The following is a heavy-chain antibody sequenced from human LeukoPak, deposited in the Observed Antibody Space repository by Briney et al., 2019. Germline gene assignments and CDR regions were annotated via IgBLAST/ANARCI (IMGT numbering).Heavy chain of an antibody. J-gene: IGHJ4*02. Sequence: PSETLSLTCTVSGGSISSYYWSWIRQHPGKGLEWIGYIYYSGSTNYNPSLKSRVTISVDTSKNQFSLKLSSVTAADTAVYYCARGVVVAAYEYWGQGTLVTVSS. CDR2: IYYSGST. D-gene: IGHD2-15*01. CDR3: ARGVVVAAYEY. CDR1: GGSISSYY. V-gene: IGHV4-59*01.